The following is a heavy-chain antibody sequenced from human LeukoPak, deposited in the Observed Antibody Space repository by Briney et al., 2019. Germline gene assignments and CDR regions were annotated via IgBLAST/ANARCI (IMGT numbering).Heavy chain of an antibody. CDR1: GFTFSSYA. D-gene: IGHD5-12*01. J-gene: IGHJ4*02. V-gene: IGHV3-23*01. CDR2: ISGGST. CDR3: AKVFSWIAWYFDY. Sequence: GGSLRLSCAASGFTFSSYAMSWVRQAPGKGLEWVSAISGGSTYYADSVKGRFTISRDNSKNTLYLQMNSLRAEDTAVYYCAKVFSWIAWYFDYWGQGTLVTVSS.